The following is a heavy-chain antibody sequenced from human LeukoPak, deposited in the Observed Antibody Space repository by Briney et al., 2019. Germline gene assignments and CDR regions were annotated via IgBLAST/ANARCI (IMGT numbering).Heavy chain of an antibody. J-gene: IGHJ4*02. D-gene: IGHD5-12*01. Sequence: PSETLSLTCAVYGGSFSGYYWSWIRQPPGKGPEWIGEINHSGSTNYNPSLKSRVTISVDTSKNQFSLKLSSVTAADTAVYYCASLRTRGYSGYDRKYFDYWGQGTLVTVSS. CDR2: INHSGST. CDR3: ASLRTRGYSGYDRKYFDY. CDR1: GGSFSGYY. V-gene: IGHV4-34*01.